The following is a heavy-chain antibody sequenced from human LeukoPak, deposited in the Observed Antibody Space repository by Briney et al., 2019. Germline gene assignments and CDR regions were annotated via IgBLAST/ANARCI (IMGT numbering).Heavy chain of an antibody. CDR1: GYTFTGYC. V-gene: IGHV1-2*02. J-gene: IGHJ4*02. D-gene: IGHD4-17*01. Sequence: GASVKVSRKASGYTFTGYCMHWVRQAPGQGLEWMGWINPNSGGTNYAQKFQGRVTMTRDTSISTAYMELSRLRSDDTAVYYCAREAYDYGDDSREPNFDYWGQGTLVAVSS. CDR2: INPNSGGT. CDR3: AREAYDYGDDSREPNFDY.